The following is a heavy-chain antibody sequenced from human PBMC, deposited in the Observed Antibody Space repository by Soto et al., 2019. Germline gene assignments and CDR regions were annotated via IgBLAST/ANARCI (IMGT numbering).Heavy chain of an antibody. CDR3: AREEERWLQSGFDP. CDR1: GGSVSSGSYY. Sequence: QVQLQESGPGLVKPSETLSLTCTVSGGSVSSGSYYWSWIRQPPGKGLEWIGYIYYSGSTNYNPSLKSRVTISVDTSKNQFSLKLSSVTAADTAVYYCAREEERWLQSGFDPWGQGTLVTVSS. CDR2: IYYSGST. J-gene: IGHJ5*02. D-gene: IGHD5-12*01. V-gene: IGHV4-61*01.